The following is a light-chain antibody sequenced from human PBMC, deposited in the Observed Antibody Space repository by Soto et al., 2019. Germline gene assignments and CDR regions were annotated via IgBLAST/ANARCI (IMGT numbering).Light chain of an antibody. J-gene: IGKJ2*01. Sequence: EIVMTQSPATLSVSPGERATISCRASHSFSSDLAWYQQKPAQAPRLLIYGASTRATGIPAKFSGTGSGTEFTLTISSLQSEDFAVYYCQQYNNWPYTFGQGTKLEIK. CDR3: QQYNNWPYT. CDR2: GAS. V-gene: IGKV3-15*01. CDR1: HSFSSD.